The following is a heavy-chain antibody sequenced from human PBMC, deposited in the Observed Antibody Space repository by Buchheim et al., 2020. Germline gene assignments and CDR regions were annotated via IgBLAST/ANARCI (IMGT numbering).Heavy chain of an antibody. CDR2: IWYDGSNK. V-gene: IGHV3-33*01. CDR3: ARDYYGSGSYHYYGMDV. D-gene: IGHD3-10*01. J-gene: IGHJ6*02. Sequence: QVQLVESGGGVVQPGRSLRLSCAASGFTFSSYGMHWVRQAPGKGLEWVAVIWYDGSNKYYADSVKGRFTIYRDNYKNTLYLQMNSLRAEDTAVYYCARDYYGSGSYHYYGMDVWGQGTT. CDR1: GFTFSSYG.